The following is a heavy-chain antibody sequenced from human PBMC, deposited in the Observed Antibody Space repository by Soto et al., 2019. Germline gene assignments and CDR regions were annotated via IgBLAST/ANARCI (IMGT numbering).Heavy chain of an antibody. Sequence: PGGSLRLSCAASGFTFSSYSMNWVRQAPGKGLEWVSSISSSSSYIYYADSVKGRFTISRDNAKNSLYLQMNSLRAEDTAVYYCARGRSSGWYKGYYGMDVWGHGTTVTVSS. V-gene: IGHV3-21*01. CDR1: GFTFSSYS. CDR2: ISSSSSYI. D-gene: IGHD6-19*01. J-gene: IGHJ6*02. CDR3: ARGRSSGWYKGYYGMDV.